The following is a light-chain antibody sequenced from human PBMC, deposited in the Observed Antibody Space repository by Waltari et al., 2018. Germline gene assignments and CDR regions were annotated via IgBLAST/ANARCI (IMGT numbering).Light chain of an antibody. CDR1: QSVGKF. V-gene: IGKV3-20*01. CDR2: DAS. J-gene: IGKJ1*01. CDR3: QHYVRLPVS. Sequence: EIVLTQSPGTRSLSPGERATLSCRASQSVGKFLAWYQQKPGQAPRLLIYDASIRATGIPDRFSGSGSGTDFSLTISRLEPEDFALYYCQHYVRLPVSFGQGTKVGIK.